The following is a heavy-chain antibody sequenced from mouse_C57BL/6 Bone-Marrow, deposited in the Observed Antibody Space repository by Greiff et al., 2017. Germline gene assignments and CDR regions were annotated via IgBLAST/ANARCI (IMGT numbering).Heavy chain of an antibody. CDR1: GYTFTSYW. CDR2: IYPGSGST. V-gene: IGHV1-55*01. D-gene: IGHD3-2*02. J-gene: IGHJ3*01. Sequence: QVQLQQPGAELVKPGASVKMSCKASGYTFTSYWITWVKQRPGQGLEWIGDIYPGSGSTNYNEKFKSKATLTVDTSSSTAYMQLSSLTSEDSAVYDCARFGESSGRFAYWGQGTLVTVSA. CDR3: ARFGESSGRFAY.